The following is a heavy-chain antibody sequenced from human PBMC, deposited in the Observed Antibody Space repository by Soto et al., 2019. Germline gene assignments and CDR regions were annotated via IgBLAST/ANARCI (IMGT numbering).Heavy chain of an antibody. CDR3: ARFSGIVVVPAATRPTNFYGMDV. V-gene: IGHV1-69*01. CDR2: IIPIFGTA. CDR1: GGTFSSYA. Sequence: QVQLVQSGAEVKKPGSSVKVSCKASGGTFSSYAISWVRQAPGQGLEWMGGIIPIFGTANYAQKFQGRVTITADESTGTAYMELSRLRSEDKAVYYCARFSGIVVVPAATRPTNFYGMDVWGQGTTVTVSS. D-gene: IGHD2-2*01. J-gene: IGHJ6*02.